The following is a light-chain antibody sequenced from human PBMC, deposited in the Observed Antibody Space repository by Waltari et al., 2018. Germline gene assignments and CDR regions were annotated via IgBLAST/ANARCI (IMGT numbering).Light chain of an antibody. CDR2: LGS. J-gene: IGKJ2*01. CDR1: QSLLHSNGYNY. Sequence: DIVMTQSPLSLPVTPGAPASISCRSSQSLLHSNGYNYLDWYLQKPGQSPQLLIYLGSNRASGVPDRFSDSGSGTDFTLKISRVEAEDVGVYYCMQALQTPYTFGQGTKLEIK. V-gene: IGKV2-28*01. CDR3: MQALQTPYT.